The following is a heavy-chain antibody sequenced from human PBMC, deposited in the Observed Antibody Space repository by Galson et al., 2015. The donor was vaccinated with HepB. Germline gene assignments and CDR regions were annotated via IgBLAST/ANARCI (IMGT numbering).Heavy chain of an antibody. CDR3: AKDKIFGDGRLLCDY. D-gene: IGHD4-17*01. V-gene: IGHV3-23*01. CDR1: GFTFSGYA. CDR2: ITAGGEST. Sequence: SLRLSCAASGFTFSGYAMTRVRQGPGKTLEWISDITAGGESTSYADSVKGRFTISRDNSKNTLYLQMNSLGDDDTAVYYCAKDKIFGDGRLLCDYWGQGTLVAVSS. J-gene: IGHJ4*02.